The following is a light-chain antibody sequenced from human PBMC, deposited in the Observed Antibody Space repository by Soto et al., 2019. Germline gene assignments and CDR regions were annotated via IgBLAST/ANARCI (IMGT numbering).Light chain of an antibody. CDR2: GAS. CDR3: QQYHHWPPGHT. CDR1: QSVSSN. J-gene: IGKJ2*01. V-gene: IGKV3-15*01. Sequence: EIVMTQSPATLSVSPGQRATLSCRASQSVSSNLAWYQQKPGQAPRLLIYGASPRATGIPARFSRSGSGTEFTPTIGSLQAAEFSVSCCQQYHHWPPGHTCGHGPKLELK.